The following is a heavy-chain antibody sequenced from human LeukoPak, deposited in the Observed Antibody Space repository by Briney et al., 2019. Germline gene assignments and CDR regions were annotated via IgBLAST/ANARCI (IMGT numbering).Heavy chain of an antibody. CDR2: IYTSGST. CDR3: AGDYYDSSGTNAFDI. J-gene: IGHJ3*02. Sequence: SETLSLTCTVSGGSISSYYWSWIRQPAGKGLEWIGRIYTSGSTNYNPSLKSRVTMSVDTSKNQFSLKLSSVTAADTAVYYCAGDYYDSSGTNAFDIWGQGTMVTVSS. CDR1: GGSISSYY. D-gene: IGHD3-22*01. V-gene: IGHV4-4*07.